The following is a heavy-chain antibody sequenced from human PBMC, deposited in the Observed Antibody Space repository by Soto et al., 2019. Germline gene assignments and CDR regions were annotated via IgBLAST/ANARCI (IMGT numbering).Heavy chain of an antibody. Sequence: SVKVSCKASGGTFSSYTISWVRQAPGQGLEWMGRIIPILGITNYAQKFQGRVTITADKSTSTAYMELSSLRSEDTAVYYCAREAYYDMLTGYYADSPIDYWGQGTLVTVSS. J-gene: IGHJ4*02. CDR2: IIPILGIT. CDR3: AREAYYDMLTGYYADSPIDY. D-gene: IGHD3-9*01. V-gene: IGHV1-69*04. CDR1: GGTFSSYT.